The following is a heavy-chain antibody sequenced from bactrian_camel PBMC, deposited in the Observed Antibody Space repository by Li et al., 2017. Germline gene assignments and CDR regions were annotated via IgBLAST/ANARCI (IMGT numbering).Heavy chain of an antibody. CDR1: GFTFSPGY. Sequence: HVQLVESGGGSVQAGGSLRLSCAASGFTFSPGYMSWVRQAPGKGLEWVSTTNSNGKDSYYADSAKGRFTISRDNAKNTLYLQMASLKTEDTGVYYCATDADALGTGFEYNYWGQGTQVTVS. J-gene: IGHJ4*01. V-gene: IGHV3-2*01. CDR3: ATDADALGTGFEYNY. CDR2: TNSNGKDS. D-gene: IGHD5*01.